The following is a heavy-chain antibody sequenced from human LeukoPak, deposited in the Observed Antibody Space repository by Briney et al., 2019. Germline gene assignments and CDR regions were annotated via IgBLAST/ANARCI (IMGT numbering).Heavy chain of an antibody. J-gene: IGHJ6*02. CDR1: GYTFTGYY. CDR3: ARIPLDGYSYGVNYYYGMDV. Sequence: ASVKVSCKASGYTFTGYYMHWVRQAPGQGLEWMGIINPSGGSTSYAQKFQGRVTMTRDTSTSTVYMELSSLRSEDTAVYYCARIPLDGYSYGVNYYYGMDVWGQGTTVTVSS. V-gene: IGHV1-46*01. CDR2: INPSGGST. D-gene: IGHD5-18*01.